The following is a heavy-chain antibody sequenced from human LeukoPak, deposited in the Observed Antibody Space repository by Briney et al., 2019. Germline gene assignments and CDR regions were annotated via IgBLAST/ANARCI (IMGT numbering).Heavy chain of an antibody. CDR3: ARDHSIAAAGPLYYYYGMDV. J-gene: IGHJ6*02. CDR1: GFTVSSNY. D-gene: IGHD6-13*01. Sequence: GGSLRLSCAASGFTVSSNYRSWVRQAPGKGLEWVSVIYSGGSTYYADSVKGRFTISRDISKNTLYLQMNSLRAEDTAVYYCARDHSIAAAGPLYYYYGMDVWGQGTTVTVSS. CDR2: IYSGGST. V-gene: IGHV3-66*01.